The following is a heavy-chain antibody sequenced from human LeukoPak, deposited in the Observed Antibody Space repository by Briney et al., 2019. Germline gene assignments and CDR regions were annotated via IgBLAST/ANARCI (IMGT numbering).Heavy chain of an antibody. V-gene: IGHV4-31*03. J-gene: IGHJ4*02. D-gene: IGHD1-26*01. CDR3: ARALESVGASIRKFDY. CDR2: IYYSGST. CDR1: GGSISSGGSY. Sequence: SQTLSLTCTVSGGSISSGGSYWSWIRQHPGKGLEWIGYIYYSGSTYYNPSLTSRVTISIDTSKNQFSLKLSSVTAADTAVYYCARALESVGASIRKFDYWGQGTLVTVSS.